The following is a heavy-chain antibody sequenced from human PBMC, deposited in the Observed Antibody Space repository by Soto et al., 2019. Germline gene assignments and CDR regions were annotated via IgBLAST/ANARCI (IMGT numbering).Heavy chain of an antibody. CDR2: ISSSGSTI. CDR1: GFTFSSYE. V-gene: IGHV3-48*03. CDR3: AREEPGSGWYLGAFDI. Sequence: PGGSLRLSCAASGFTFSSYEMNWGRQAPGKGLEWVSYISSSGSTIYYADSVKGRFTISRDNAKNSLYLQMNSLRAEDTAVYYCAREEPGSGWYLGAFDIWGQGTMVTVSS. J-gene: IGHJ3*02. D-gene: IGHD6-19*01.